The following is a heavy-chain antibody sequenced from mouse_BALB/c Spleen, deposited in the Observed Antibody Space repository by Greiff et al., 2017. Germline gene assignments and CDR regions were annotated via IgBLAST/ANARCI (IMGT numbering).Heavy chain of an antibody. D-gene: IGHD1-2*01. CDR2: INPSTGYT. Sequence: VQLQQSGAELAKPGASVKMSCKASGYTFTSYWMHWVKQRPGQGLEWIGYINPSTGYTAYNQKFKDKATLTADKSSSTAYMQLSSLTSEDSAVYYCARDYYGYDWYFDVWGAGTTVTVSS. V-gene: IGHV1-7*01. J-gene: IGHJ1*01. CDR1: GYTFTSYW. CDR3: ARDYYGYDWYFDV.